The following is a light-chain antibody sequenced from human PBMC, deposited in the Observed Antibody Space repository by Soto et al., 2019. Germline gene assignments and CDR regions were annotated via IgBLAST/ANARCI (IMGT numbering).Light chain of an antibody. CDR3: QQYNNWPPWT. CDR2: DAS. Sequence: EIVLTQSPATLSLSPGERATLSCRASQSVSSYLAWYQQKPGQAPRLLIYDASNRATGIPDRFSGSGSGTDFTLTISSLEPEDFAAYYCQQYNNWPPWTFGQGTKVDIK. CDR1: QSVSSY. V-gene: IGKV3-11*01. J-gene: IGKJ1*01.